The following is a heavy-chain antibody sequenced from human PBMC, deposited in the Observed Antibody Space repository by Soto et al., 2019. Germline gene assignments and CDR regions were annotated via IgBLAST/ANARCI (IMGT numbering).Heavy chain of an antibody. CDR2: ISTGSIYT. CDR3: ARVDGEAAAGLDY. V-gene: IGHV3-11*05. CDR1: GFRFSDFY. D-gene: IGHD6-13*01. J-gene: IGHJ4*02. Sequence: QVQLVESGGGLVKPGGSLRLSCAASGFRFSDFYMTWIRQVLGKGLEWVSYISTGSIYTKYADSVKGRFTISRDNAKNSLYLQMNSLRVEDTAVYYCARVDGEAAAGLDYWCQGTLVTVSS.